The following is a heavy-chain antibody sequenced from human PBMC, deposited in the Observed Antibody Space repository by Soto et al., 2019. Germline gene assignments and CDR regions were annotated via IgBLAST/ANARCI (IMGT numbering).Heavy chain of an antibody. D-gene: IGHD3-10*01. Sequence: QVQLQESGPGLVKPSETLSLTCTVSGGSISSYYWSWIRQPPGKGLEWIGYIYYSGSTNYNPSLKSRVTISVDTSKNQFSLKLSSVTAADTAVYYCARVWGGAFDIWCQGTMVTVSS. J-gene: IGHJ3*02. CDR2: IYYSGST. CDR3: ARVWGGAFDI. V-gene: IGHV4-59*01. CDR1: GGSISSYY.